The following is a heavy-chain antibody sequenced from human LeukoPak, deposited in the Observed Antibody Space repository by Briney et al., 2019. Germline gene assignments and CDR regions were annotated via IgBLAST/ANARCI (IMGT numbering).Heavy chain of an antibody. V-gene: IGHV3-53*01. Sequence: GGPLRLSCAASGFTVSSNYMTWVRQAPGKGLEWVSIIYTSGNTYYADSVKGRFTISRDNSKNTLYLQVNSLRVEDTAVYYCARDESGSYSPPGYWGQGTLVTVSS. J-gene: IGHJ4*02. CDR3: ARDESGSYSPPGY. D-gene: IGHD1-26*01. CDR2: IYTSGNT. CDR1: GFTVSSNY.